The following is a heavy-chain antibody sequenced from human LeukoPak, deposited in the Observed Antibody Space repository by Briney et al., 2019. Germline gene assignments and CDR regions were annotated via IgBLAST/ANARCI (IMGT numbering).Heavy chain of an antibody. J-gene: IGHJ4*02. Sequence: PSQPLSLTCTVSGGSISSGGYYWSWIRQHPGKGLEWIGYIYYSGSTYYNPSLKSRVTISVDTSKNQFSPKLSSVTAADTAVYYCARTHDYGDYLVYWGQGTLVTVSS. D-gene: IGHD4-17*01. CDR3: ARTHDYGDYLVY. CDR1: GGSISSGGYY. CDR2: IYYSGST. V-gene: IGHV4-31*03.